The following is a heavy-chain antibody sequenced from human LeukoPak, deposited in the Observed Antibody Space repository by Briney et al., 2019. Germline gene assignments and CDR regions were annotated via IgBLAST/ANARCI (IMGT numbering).Heavy chain of an antibody. Sequence: SETLSLTCAVYGGSFSGYYWSWIRQPPGKGLEWIGEINHSGSTNYNPSLKSRVTISVDTSKNQFSLKLSSVTAADTAVYYCARLLRRISWFDPWGQGTLVTVSS. CDR2: INHSGST. D-gene: IGHD3-16*01. CDR3: ARLLRRISWFDP. CDR1: GGSFSGYY. J-gene: IGHJ5*02. V-gene: IGHV4-34*01.